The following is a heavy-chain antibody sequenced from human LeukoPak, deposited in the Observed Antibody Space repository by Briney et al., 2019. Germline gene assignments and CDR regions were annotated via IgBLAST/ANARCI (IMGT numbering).Heavy chain of an antibody. Sequence: GGSLRLSCAASGFTFSSYAMSWVRQAPGKGLEWVSAISGSGGSTYYADSVKGRFTISRDNSKNTLYLQMNSLRAEDTAVYYCAKGDYGDYSYWYFDLWGRGTLVTVSS. V-gene: IGHV3-23*01. D-gene: IGHD4-17*01. CDR2: ISGSGGST. J-gene: IGHJ2*01. CDR3: AKGDYGDYSYWYFDL. CDR1: GFTFSSYA.